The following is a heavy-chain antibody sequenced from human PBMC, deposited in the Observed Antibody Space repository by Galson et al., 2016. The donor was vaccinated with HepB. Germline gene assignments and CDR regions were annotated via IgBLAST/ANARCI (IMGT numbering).Heavy chain of an antibody. Sequence: SLRLSCAVSGFDISGHWMNWVRQAPGKGLEWVAHIKYDETEKNYVDSVKGRFTIARDNAKNSVDLQMNSLHQGPIGLPPGTLLQEHLWG. CDR1: GFDISGHW. J-gene: IGHJ6*01. CDR2: IKYDETEK. CDR3: TLLQEHL. V-gene: IGHV3-7*01.